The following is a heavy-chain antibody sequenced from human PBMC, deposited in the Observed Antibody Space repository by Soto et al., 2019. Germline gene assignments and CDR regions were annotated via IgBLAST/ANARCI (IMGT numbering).Heavy chain of an antibody. V-gene: IGHV3-48*01. J-gene: IGHJ6*02. CDR2: ITSSSSTI. CDR1: GFTFSSYS. Sequence: EVQLVESGGGLVQPGGSLRLSCAASGFTFSSYSMNWVRQAPGKGLEWVSKITSSSSTIDYADSVKGRFTISRDNAKNSLYLQMNSLKTEDTAVYYCTSPSFMYSPSNHYYDVDVWGQGTTVTVSS. D-gene: IGHD2-15*01. CDR3: TSPSFMYSPSNHYYDVDV.